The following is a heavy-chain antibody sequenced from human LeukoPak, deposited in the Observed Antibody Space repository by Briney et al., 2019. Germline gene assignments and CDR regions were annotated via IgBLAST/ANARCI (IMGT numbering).Heavy chain of an antibody. CDR1: GYTLTELS. Sequence: GASVKVSCKVSGYTLTELSMHWVRQAPGKGLEWMGGFDPEDGETIYAQKFQGRVTMTEDTSTDTAYMELSSLRSEDTAVYYCARAHRGGSTSFTRYFQHWGQGTLVTVSS. V-gene: IGHV1-24*01. CDR3: ARAHRGGSTSFTRYFQH. D-gene: IGHD2-2*01. J-gene: IGHJ1*01. CDR2: FDPEDGET.